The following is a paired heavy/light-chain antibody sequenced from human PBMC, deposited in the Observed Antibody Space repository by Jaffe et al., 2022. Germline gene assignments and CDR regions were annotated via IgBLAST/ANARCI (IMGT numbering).Heavy chain of an antibody. D-gene: IGHD1-1*01. CDR3: ARAGWKHPPDNCFDA. J-gene: IGHJ5*02. CDR1: GGSISNFY. Sequence: QVQLQESGPGLVKPSETLSLTCTVSGGSISNFYWSWIRQSPGKGLEWIGFVSYSGSSTYNPSLNGRVTMSLDPSKNDLSLRLTSVSAADSAVYYCARAGWKHPPDNCFDAWGQGIQVTVSS. CDR2: VSYSGSS. V-gene: IGHV4-59*01.
Light chain of an antibody. CDR2: AAT. CDR3: QQSFSVPWT. J-gene: IGKJ1*01. Sequence: DIQMTQSPSYLSASIGDRVTITCRASQSISTYVNWYQQKPGKAPKALIYAATGLQSGVPSRFSGSASGTLFTLSISSLQPEDFATYYCQQSFSVPWTFGQGTKVDIK. V-gene: IGKV1-39*01. CDR1: QSISTY.